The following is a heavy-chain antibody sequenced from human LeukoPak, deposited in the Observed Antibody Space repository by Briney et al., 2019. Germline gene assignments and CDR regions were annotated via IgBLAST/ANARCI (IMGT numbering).Heavy chain of an antibody. CDR1: GSSFTGYY. J-gene: IGHJ4*02. D-gene: IGHD6-19*01. Sequence: NSSETLSLTCSVHGSSFTGYYWSWIRQPPGKGLEWIGERNHRGSSYFNPSFESRVTISLDMSRKQLSLKLTSVTAADTAFYYCARGSGSYSGAADYWGQGTLVTVSS. CDR2: RNHRGSS. CDR3: ARGSGSYSGAADY. V-gene: IGHV4-34*01.